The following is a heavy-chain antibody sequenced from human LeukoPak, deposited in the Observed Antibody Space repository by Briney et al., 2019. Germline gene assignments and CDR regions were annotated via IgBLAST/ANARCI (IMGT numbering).Heavy chain of an antibody. Sequence: PSETLSLTCTVSGGSISSSSYYWGWIRQPPGKGLEWIGSIYYSGSTYYNPSLKSRVTISVDTSKNQFSLKLSSVTAADTAVYYCARDRTLVVVANNWFDPWGQGTLVTVSS. CDR2: IYYSGST. D-gene: IGHD2-15*01. CDR3: ARDRTLVVVANNWFDP. CDR1: GGSISSSSYY. V-gene: IGHV4-39*07. J-gene: IGHJ5*02.